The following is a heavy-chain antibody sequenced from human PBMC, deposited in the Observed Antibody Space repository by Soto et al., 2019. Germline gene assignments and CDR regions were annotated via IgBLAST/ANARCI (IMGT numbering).Heavy chain of an antibody. Sequence: QVQLVQSEGEVRQPGASVKVSCRASGYTFTSYGIIWVRQAPGQGLEWMGYISPSSGVTRYAQNLQGRVTLTTDTSTTTAYMELRSLSSDDTAVYYCAREMWTRTGPQNFFDYWGRGALVTVSS. CDR1: GYTFTSYG. D-gene: IGHD2-21*01. CDR2: ISPSSGVT. J-gene: IGHJ4*02. CDR3: AREMWTRTGPQNFFDY. V-gene: IGHV1-18*01.